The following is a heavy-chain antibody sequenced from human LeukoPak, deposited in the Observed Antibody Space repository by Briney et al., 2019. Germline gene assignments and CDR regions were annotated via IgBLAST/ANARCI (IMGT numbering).Heavy chain of an antibody. CDR2: ILSDGSNK. Sequence: PGGSLRLSCAASGFHFSNYGMHWGRQAPGKGLEWLPFILSDGSNKYYADSGKGRFTISRDNSKDTLYLQMNSLRAEDTAVYYCAKEGRGNAVDYWGQGTLVTVSS. V-gene: IGHV3-30*02. CDR3: AKEGRGNAVDY. J-gene: IGHJ4*02. D-gene: IGHD1-1*01. CDR1: GFHFSNYG.